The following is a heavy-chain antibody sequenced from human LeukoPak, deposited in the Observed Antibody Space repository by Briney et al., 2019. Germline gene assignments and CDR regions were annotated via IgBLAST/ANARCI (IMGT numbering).Heavy chain of an antibody. CDR3: ARDYPDDCSSKSCPSPFDY. Sequence: GGSLRLSCAASGCTFSSYSMSWVRQAPGKGLEWVSSISSSGSYTYYADSVKGRLTISRDNAKNSLYLQMNSLRAEDTAVYYCARDYPDDCSSKSCPSPFDYWGQGTLVTVSS. V-gene: IGHV3-21*01. J-gene: IGHJ4*02. D-gene: IGHD2-2*01. CDR1: GCTFSSYS. CDR2: ISSSGSYT.